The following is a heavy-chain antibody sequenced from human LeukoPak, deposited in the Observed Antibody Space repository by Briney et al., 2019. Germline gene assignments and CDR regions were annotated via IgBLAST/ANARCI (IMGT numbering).Heavy chain of an antibody. CDR1: GFTFSGYS. CDR2: ISTSSGYI. Sequence: ESGGSLRLSCAASGFTFSGYSMNWVRQAPGKGLEWVSSISTSSGYIYYADSVQGRFTISRDNAKNSLYLQMNSLRAEDTAVYYCAKDPDARTAPPELWFVYWGQGTLVTVSS. CDR3: AKDPDARTAPPELWFVY. D-gene: IGHD5-18*01. J-gene: IGHJ4*02. V-gene: IGHV3-21*04.